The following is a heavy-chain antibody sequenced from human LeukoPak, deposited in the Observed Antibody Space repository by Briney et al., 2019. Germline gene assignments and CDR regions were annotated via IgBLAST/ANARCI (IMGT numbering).Heavy chain of an antibody. V-gene: IGHV4-39*07. D-gene: IGHD4-17*01. CDR3: ARVRSVTTSIDY. CDR2: IYYSGST. J-gene: IGHJ4*02. CDR1: GGSISSSSYY. Sequence: TSSETLSLTCTVSGGSISSSSYYWGWIRQPPGKGLEWIGSIYYSGSTYYNPSLKSRVTISVDTSKNQFSLKLSSVTAADTAVYYCARVRSVTTSIDYWGQGTLVTVSS.